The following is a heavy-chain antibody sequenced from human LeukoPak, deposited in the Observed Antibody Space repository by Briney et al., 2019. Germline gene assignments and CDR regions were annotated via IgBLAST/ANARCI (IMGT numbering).Heavy chain of an antibody. D-gene: IGHD6-6*01. Sequence: PGGSLRLSCAASGFTFSSYWMHWVRQVPGKGLVWVSRINSDGSSTNYADSVKGRFTISRDNAKNTLYLQMNSLRAEDTAVYYCAREMAYSSSSSYYYYYMDVWGKGTTVTVSS. CDR1: GFTFSSYW. CDR3: AREMAYSSSSSYYYYYMDV. V-gene: IGHV3-74*01. CDR2: INSDGSST. J-gene: IGHJ6*03.